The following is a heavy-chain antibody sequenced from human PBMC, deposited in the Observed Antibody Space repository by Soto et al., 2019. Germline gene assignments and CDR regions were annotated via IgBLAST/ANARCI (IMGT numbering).Heavy chain of an antibody. CDR2: IYYSGST. V-gene: IGHV4-39*01. CDR3: ARHVYGSGVERYFDL. CDR1: GGSISSSTYY. Sequence: QLQLRESGPGLVKPSETLSLTCTVSGGSISSSTYYWGWIRQPPGKGLEWIGSIYYSGSTYYNPSLKSRVTISVDTSKNQFSLNLNSVTAADTAVYYCARHVYGSGVERYFDLWGRGTLVTVSS. D-gene: IGHD3-10*01. J-gene: IGHJ2*01.